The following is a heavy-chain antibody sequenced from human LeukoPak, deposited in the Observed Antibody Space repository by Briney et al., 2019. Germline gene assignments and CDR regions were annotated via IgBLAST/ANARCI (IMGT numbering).Heavy chain of an antibody. CDR2: IKQDGSEK. J-gene: IGHJ4*02. CDR1: GFTFSSYW. Sequence: PGGSLRLSCAASGFTFSSYWMSWVRQAPGKGLEWVANIKQDGSEKYYVDSVKGRFTISRDNAKNSLYLQMNSLRAEDTAVYYCARGLRYFDWFGAALDDYWGQGTLVTASS. V-gene: IGHV3-7*04. CDR3: ARGLRYFDWFGAALDDY. D-gene: IGHD3-9*01.